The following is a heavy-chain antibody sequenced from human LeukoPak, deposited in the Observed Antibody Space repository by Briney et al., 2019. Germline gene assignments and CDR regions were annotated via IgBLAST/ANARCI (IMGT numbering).Heavy chain of an antibody. J-gene: IGHJ3*02. CDR1: GGSISSGSYY. V-gene: IGHV4-61*02. CDR3: ARFGGPHAFDI. CDR2: IYTSGST. D-gene: IGHD3-3*01. Sequence: SETLSLTCTVSGGSISSGSYYWSWIRQPAGKGLEWIGRIYTSGSTHYNPSLKSRVTISVDTSKNHFSLTLSSVTAADTAVYYCARFGGPHAFDIWGQGTMVTVSS.